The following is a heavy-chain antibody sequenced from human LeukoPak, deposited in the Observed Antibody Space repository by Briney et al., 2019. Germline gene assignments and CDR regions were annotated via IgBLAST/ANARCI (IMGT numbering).Heavy chain of an antibody. Sequence: SETLSLTCTVSGGSISSYYWSWIRQPAGKGLEWIGRIYTSGRTNYNPSLKSRVTMSVDTSKNTFSLKLSSVTADDTAVYYCAREEDLPGYYYYMDVWGKGTTVTVSS. CDR1: GGSISSYY. V-gene: IGHV4-4*07. J-gene: IGHJ6*03. CDR2: IYTSGRT. CDR3: AREEDLPGYYYYMDV.